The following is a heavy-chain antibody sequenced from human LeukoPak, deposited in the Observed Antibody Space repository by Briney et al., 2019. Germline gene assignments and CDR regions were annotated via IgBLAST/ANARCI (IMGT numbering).Heavy chain of an antibody. D-gene: IGHD3-3*01. Sequence: PSETLSLTCTVSGDSMIDNNFYWGWTRQSPQKGLEWIGSIYYNGKSLYNPSLKSRVTISVDASKNQISLKLSSVTAADTAVYYCARDSFGVARDYWGRGILVTVSS. J-gene: IGHJ4*02. CDR2: IYYNGKS. CDR3: ARDSFGVARDY. V-gene: IGHV4-39*07. CDR1: GDSMIDNNFY.